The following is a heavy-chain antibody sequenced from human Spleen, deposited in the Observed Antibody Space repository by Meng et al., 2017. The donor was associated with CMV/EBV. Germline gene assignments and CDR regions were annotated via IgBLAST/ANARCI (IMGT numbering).Heavy chain of an antibody. V-gene: IGHV5-10-1*01. J-gene: IGHJ4*02. CDR3: ARATRRDGYN. CDR1: GYSFTSYW. Sequence: EVQLVESGGGLVKPGGSLRISCKGSGYSFTSYWISWVRQMPGKGLEWMGRIDPSDSYTNYSPSFQGHVTISADKSISTAYLQWSSLKASDTAMYYCARATRRDGYNWGQGTLVTVSS. D-gene: IGHD5-24*01. CDR2: IDPSDSYT.